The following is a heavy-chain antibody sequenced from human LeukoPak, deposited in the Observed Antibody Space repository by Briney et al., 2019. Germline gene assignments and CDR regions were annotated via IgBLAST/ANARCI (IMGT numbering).Heavy chain of an antibody. V-gene: IGHV3-9*03. D-gene: IGHD6-13*01. J-gene: IGHJ4*02. CDR1: GFTFDDYA. CDR2: ISWNSGNI. Sequence: PGGSLRLSCAASGFTFDDYAMHWVRQAPGKGLEWVSGISWNSGNIGYADSVKGRFTISRDNAKNSLYLQMNSLRAEDMALYYCARDFSSNWYTELFDYWGQGTQVTVSS. CDR3: ARDFSSNWYTELFDY.